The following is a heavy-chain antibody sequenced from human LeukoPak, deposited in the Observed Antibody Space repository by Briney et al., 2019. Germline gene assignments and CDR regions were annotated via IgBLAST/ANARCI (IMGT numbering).Heavy chain of an antibody. Sequence: GGSLRLSCAASGFTFSSYSMNWVRQAPGKGLEWVAVISYDGSNKYYADSVKGRFTISRDNSKNTLYLQMNSLRAEDTAVYYCARSTNYFDYWGQGTLITVSS. CDR3: ARSTNYFDY. CDR2: ISYDGSNK. V-gene: IGHV3-30*03. CDR1: GFTFSSYS. J-gene: IGHJ4*02.